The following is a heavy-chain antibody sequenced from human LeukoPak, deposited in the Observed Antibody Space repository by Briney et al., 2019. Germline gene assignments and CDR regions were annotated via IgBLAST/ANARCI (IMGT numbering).Heavy chain of an antibody. CDR3: ASEDYGDYYFDY. Sequence: GRSLRLSCAASGFTFSSYGMHWVRQAPGKGLEWVAVISYDGSNKYYADSVKGRFTISRDNSKNTLYLQMNSLRAEDTAVYYCASEDYGDYYFDYWGQGTLVTVSS. CDR2: ISYDGSNK. V-gene: IGHV3-30*03. J-gene: IGHJ4*02. CDR1: GFTFSSYG. D-gene: IGHD4-17*01.